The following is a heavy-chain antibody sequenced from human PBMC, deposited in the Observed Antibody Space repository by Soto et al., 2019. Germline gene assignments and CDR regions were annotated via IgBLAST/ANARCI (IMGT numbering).Heavy chain of an antibody. CDR2: INWNGGST. J-gene: IGHJ6*02. Sequence: GGSLRLSCAASGFTFDDHDMSWVRQAPGKGLEWVSGINWNGGSTGYADSVKGRFTISRDNAKNSLYLQMNSLRAEDTALYYCARSVVPAAMRYYYYGMDVWGQGT. CDR1: GFTFDDHD. D-gene: IGHD2-2*01. V-gene: IGHV3-20*04. CDR3: ARSVVPAAMRYYYYGMDV.